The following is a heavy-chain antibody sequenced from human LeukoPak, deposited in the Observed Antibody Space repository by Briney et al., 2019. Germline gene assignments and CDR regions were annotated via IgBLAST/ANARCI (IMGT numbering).Heavy chain of an antibody. D-gene: IGHD3-10*01. J-gene: IGHJ6*03. CDR3: AKVGRRFGEIYYMDV. CDR2: IRYDGSNK. V-gene: IGHV3-30*02. CDR1: GFTFSSYA. Sequence: GGSLRLSCAASGFTFSSYAMHWVRQAPGKGLEWVAFIRYDGSNKYYADSVKGRFTISRDNSKNTLYLQMNSLRAEDTAVYYCAKVGRRFGEIYYMDVWGKGTTVTISS.